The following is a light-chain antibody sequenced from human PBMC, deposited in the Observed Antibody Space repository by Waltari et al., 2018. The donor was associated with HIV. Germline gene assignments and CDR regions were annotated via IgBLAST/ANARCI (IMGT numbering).Light chain of an antibody. CDR1: KGLVHTDGNTY. CDR3: MQGTHWPPGYT. V-gene: IGKV2-30*02. J-gene: IGKJ2*01. CDR2: NVS. Sequence: DVVMTQSPLSRSVTLGQPAPSSCRSSKGLVHTDGNTYLNWFRQRPGQSPRRLIYNVSNRDSGVPDRFSGSGSGTDFTLEINRVEAEDVGIYYCMQGTHWPPGYTFGQGTKLEIK.